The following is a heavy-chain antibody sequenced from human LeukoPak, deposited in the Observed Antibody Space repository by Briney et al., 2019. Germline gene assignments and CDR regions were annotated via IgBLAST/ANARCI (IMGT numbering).Heavy chain of an antibody. Sequence: SVKVSCKASGGTFSSYAISWVRQAPGQGLEWMGRIIPILGIANYAQKLQGRVTMTTDTSTSTAYMELRSLRSDDTAVYYCARAVTMVRGVLQGYVDYWGQGTLVTVSS. CDR2: IIPILGIA. CDR1: GGTFSSYA. J-gene: IGHJ4*02. CDR3: ARAVTMVRGVLQGYVDY. D-gene: IGHD3-10*01. V-gene: IGHV1-69*04.